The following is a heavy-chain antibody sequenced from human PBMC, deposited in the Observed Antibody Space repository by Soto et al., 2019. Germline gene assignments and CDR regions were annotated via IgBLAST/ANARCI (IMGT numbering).Heavy chain of an antibody. V-gene: IGHV3-15*01. Sequence: SLRLSCAASGFTFSNAWMSWVRQAPGKGLEWVGRIKSKTDGGTTDYAAPVKGRFTISRDDSKNTLYLQMNSLKTEDTAVYYCTTEEKGSAYYDFWSGYYGPYYYYYMDVWGKGTTVTVSS. D-gene: IGHD3-3*01. CDR1: GFTFSNAW. CDR3: TTEEKGSAYYDFWSGYYGPYYYYYMDV. CDR2: IKSKTDGGTT. J-gene: IGHJ6*03.